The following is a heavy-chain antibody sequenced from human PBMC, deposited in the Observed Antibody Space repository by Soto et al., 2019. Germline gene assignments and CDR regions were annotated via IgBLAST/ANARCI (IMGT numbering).Heavy chain of an antibody. CDR1: GGSFSGYY. J-gene: IGHJ4*02. CDR2: INHSGST. CDR3: ARRRGPYYFDY. V-gene: IGHV4-34*01. Sequence: QVQLQQWGAGLLKPSETLSLTCAVYGGSFSGYYWSWIRQPPGKGLEWIGEINHSGSTNYNPSLKSGVTISVDTSKNQFSLKLSSVTAADTAVYYCARRRGPYYFDYWGQGTLVTVSS.